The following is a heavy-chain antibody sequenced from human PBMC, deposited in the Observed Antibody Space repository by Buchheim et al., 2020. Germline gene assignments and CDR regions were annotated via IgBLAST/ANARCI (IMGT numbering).Heavy chain of an antibody. V-gene: IGHV1-18*01. D-gene: IGHD3-22*01. J-gene: IGHJ4*02. CDR3: ARDTYYYDSSGYGVFPYFDY. CDR2: ISAYNGNT. Sequence: PGQGLEWMGWISAYNGNTNYAQKLQGRVTMTTDTSTSTAYMELRSLRSDDTAVYYCARDTYYYDSSGYGVFPYFDYWSQGTL.